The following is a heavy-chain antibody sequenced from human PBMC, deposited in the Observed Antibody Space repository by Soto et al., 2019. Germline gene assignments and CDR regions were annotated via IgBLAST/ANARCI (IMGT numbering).Heavy chain of an antibody. Sequence: EVQLVASGGDLVQPGGSLRLSCAASGFTVSSQYMSWVRQAPGKGLEWVSLIQSGCSTYYAGSVKGRFTISIDNSKNTLFLQMNSLRVADTAVYYCTRDDVHWSGGSCYGVQTDVWGKGTTVTVSA. CDR2: IQSGCST. CDR1: GFTVSSQY. V-gene: IGHV3-66*01. D-gene: IGHD2-15*01. J-gene: IGHJ6*04. CDR3: TRDDVHWSGGSCYGVQTDV.